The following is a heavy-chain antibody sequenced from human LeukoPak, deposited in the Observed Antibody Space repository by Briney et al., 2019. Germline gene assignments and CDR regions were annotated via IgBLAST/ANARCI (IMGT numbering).Heavy chain of an antibody. CDR2: IYYSGIT. CDR1: GGSISSYY. Sequence: KSSETLSLTCTVSGGSISSYYWSWIRQPPGKGLEWIGYIYYSGITNYNPSLKSRVTISVDTSKNQFSLKLSSVTAADTAVYYCARGGAAAGLLYYYYGMDVWGQGTTVTVSS. D-gene: IGHD6-13*01. V-gene: IGHV4-59*01. J-gene: IGHJ6*02. CDR3: ARGGAAAGLLYYYYGMDV.